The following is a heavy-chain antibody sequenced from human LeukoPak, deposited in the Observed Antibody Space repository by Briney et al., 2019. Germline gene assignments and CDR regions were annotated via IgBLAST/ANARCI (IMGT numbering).Heavy chain of an antibody. CDR1: GYRFTSYW. Sequence: GAALRTSFKGSGYRFTSYWISWGRRMPGKGLGGMGRIDPSDSYTNYSPSFQGHVTISADKSISTAYLQWSSLKASDTAMYYCARGYSGYAQGGDFDYWGQGTLVTVSS. J-gene: IGHJ4*02. D-gene: IGHD5-12*01. V-gene: IGHV5-10-1*01. CDR3: ARGYSGYAQGGDFDY. CDR2: IDPSDSYT.